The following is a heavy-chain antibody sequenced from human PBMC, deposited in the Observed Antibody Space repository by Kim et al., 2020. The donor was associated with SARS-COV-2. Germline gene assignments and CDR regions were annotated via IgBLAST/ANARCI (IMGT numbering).Heavy chain of an antibody. CDR1: GFTFSSYA. D-gene: IGHD6-19*01. CDR2: ISYDGSNK. V-gene: IGHV3-30*04. CDR3: ASGTAGTYYYGMDV. Sequence: GGSLRLSCAASGFTFSSYAMHWVRQAPGKGLEWVAVISYDGSNKYYADSVKGRFTISRDNSKNTLYLQMNSLRAEDTAVYYCASGTAGTYYYGMDVWGQGTTVTVSS. J-gene: IGHJ6*02.